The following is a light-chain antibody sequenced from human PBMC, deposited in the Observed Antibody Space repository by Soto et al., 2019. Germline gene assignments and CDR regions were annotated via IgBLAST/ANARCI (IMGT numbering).Light chain of an antibody. CDR3: ISYTSSTTYV. J-gene: IGLJ1*01. CDR2: DVS. CDR1: SSDVGGYNY. V-gene: IGLV2-14*03. Sequence: QSVLTQPASVSGSPGQSIAISCTGTSSDVGGYNYVSWYQQRPAKAPKLIISDVSNRPSGVSDRFSASKSGNTASLTISGLQTEDEADYYCISYTSSTTYVFGTGTKVTVL.